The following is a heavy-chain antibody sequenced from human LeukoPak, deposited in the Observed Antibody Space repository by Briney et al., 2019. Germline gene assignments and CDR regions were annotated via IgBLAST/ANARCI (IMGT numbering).Heavy chain of an antibody. Sequence: ASVTVSCKGSGYKFNDQGMNWVRQAPGQGLEWMGWINPADGGTKFAQNFQVRVTMTSDTSISTAYMELSSLRSDDTAVYYCAREKIGSGYDQDLDYWGQGTMVTVSS. D-gene: IGHD5-12*01. V-gene: IGHV1-2*02. CDR2: INPADGGT. J-gene: IGHJ4*02. CDR3: AREKIGSGYDQDLDY. CDR1: GYKFNDQG.